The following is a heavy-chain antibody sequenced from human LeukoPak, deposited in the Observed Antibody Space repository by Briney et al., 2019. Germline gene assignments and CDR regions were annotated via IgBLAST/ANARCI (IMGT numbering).Heavy chain of an antibody. CDR1: GFTFSSNA. CDR2: ISYDGGNT. CDR3: ARERGSSGWATLDY. D-gene: IGHD6-19*01. V-gene: IGHV3-30-3*01. Sequence: GGSLRLSCAASGFTFSSNAIHWVRQAPGKGLEWVAEISYDGGNTYYADSVKGRFTISRDNSKNTLYLQMNSLRAEETAVYYCARERGSSGWATLDYWGQGTLVTVSS. J-gene: IGHJ4*02.